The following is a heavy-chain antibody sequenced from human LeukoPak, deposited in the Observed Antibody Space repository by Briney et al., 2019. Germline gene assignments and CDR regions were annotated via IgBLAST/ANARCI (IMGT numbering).Heavy chain of an antibody. J-gene: IGHJ4*02. CDR3: ARTPRYCSSTSCYRGFFDY. Sequence: SETLSLTCTVSGGSISSSSYYWGWIRQPPGKGLEWIGSIYYSGSTYYNPSLKSRVTISVDTSKNQFSLKLSSVTAADTAVYYCARTPRYCSSTSCYRGFFDYWGQGTLVTVSS. V-gene: IGHV4-39*07. CDR2: IYYSGST. CDR1: GGSISSSSYY. D-gene: IGHD2-2*01.